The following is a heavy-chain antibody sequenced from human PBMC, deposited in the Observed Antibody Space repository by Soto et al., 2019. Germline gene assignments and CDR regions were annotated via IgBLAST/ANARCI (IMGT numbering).Heavy chain of an antibody. Sequence: ASVKVSCKASGYTFTSYYMHWVRQAPGQGLEWMGIINPSGGSTSYAQKFQGRVTMTRDTSTSTVYMELSSLRSEDTAVYYCARPNVPTVTTVESGYYSYYMDVWGKGTTVTVSS. J-gene: IGHJ6*03. V-gene: IGHV1-46*03. CDR2: INPSGGST. D-gene: IGHD4-4*01. CDR3: ARPNVPTVTTVESGYYSYYMDV. CDR1: GYTFTSYY.